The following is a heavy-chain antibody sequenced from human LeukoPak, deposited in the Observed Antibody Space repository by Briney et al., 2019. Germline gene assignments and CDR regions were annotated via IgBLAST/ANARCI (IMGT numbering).Heavy chain of an antibody. J-gene: IGHJ5*02. CDR2: IYHSGST. CDR3: ARLGMYYDILTGYSANWFDP. CDR1: GGSISSSNW. D-gene: IGHD3-9*01. V-gene: IGHV4-4*02. Sequence: SETLSLTCAVSGGSISSSNWWRWVRQPPGKGLEWIGEIYHSGSTNYNPSLKSRVTISVDKSKNQFSLKLSSVTAADTAVYYCARLGMYYDILTGYSANWFDPWGQGTLVTVSS.